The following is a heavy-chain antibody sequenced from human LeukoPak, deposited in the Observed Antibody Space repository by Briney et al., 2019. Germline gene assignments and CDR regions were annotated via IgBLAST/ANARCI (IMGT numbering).Heavy chain of an antibody. Sequence: SETLSLTCTVSGGSISNYYWSWIRQPPGKGLEWLGYIYYSGSTNYNPSLKSRVTISVDTSKNQFSLKLSSVTAADTAVYYCARRLMIAVPGSDSFDIWGQGTMVTVSS. CDR1: GGSISNYY. CDR3: ARRLMIAVPGSDSFDI. V-gene: IGHV4-59*08. CDR2: IYYSGST. D-gene: IGHD6-19*01. J-gene: IGHJ3*02.